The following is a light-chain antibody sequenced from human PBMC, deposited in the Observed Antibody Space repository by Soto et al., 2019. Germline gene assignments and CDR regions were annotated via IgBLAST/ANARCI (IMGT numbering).Light chain of an antibody. CDR2: GAS. CDR1: QGISSF. J-gene: IGKJ3*01. V-gene: IGKV1-9*01. Sequence: DIQLPQSPPSLSASVGDRVTIICRASQGISSFLAWYQQKPGRTPKLLVYGASTVERGVPSRFSGSGSGAEFTRTISSLQPEDFATEYCHQVNSEPFTFGPGTRVDSK. CDR3: HQVNSEPFT.